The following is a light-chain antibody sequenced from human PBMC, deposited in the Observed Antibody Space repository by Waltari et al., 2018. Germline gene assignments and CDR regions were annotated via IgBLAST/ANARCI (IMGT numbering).Light chain of an antibody. J-gene: IGKJ2*01. CDR2: GAS. V-gene: IGKV3-20*01. Sequence: DIVLTQSPGTLSLSQGERATLSCRASQSISSSYLVWYQQKPGQAPRLLIYGASSRATGIPDRFSGSGSGTDFTLTISRLEPEDFAVYYCQQYGSSPFTFGQGSKLEIK. CDR1: QSISSSY. CDR3: QQYGSSPFT.